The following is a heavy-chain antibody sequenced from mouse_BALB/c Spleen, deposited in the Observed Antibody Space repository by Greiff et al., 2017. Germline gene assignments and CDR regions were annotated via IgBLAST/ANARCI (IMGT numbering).Heavy chain of an antibody. CDR2: INPYNDGT. CDR1: GYTFTSYV. Sequence: EVQLQQSGPELVKPGASVKMSCKASGYTFTSYVMHWVKQKPGQGLEWIGYINPYNDGTKYNEKFKGKATLTSDKSSSTAYMQLNSLTSEDSAVYYCAKSYYYGSSYPKGSAWFAYWGQGTLVTVSA. D-gene: IGHD1-1*01. J-gene: IGHJ3*01. CDR3: AKSYYYGSSYPKGSAWFAY. V-gene: IGHV1-14*01.